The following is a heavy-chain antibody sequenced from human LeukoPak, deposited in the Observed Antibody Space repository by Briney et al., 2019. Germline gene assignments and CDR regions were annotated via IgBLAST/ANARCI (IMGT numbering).Heavy chain of an antibody. J-gene: IGHJ4*02. CDR3: AKSAAPGY. Sequence: SETLSLTCPVSGGYISNFYWTWIRQSPGKGLEWIGYISYSGTTKYSPSLKSRVTMSLDTSKNQFSLKLNSATAADTAVYYCAKSAAPGYWGQGTLVTVSS. CDR1: GGYISNFY. CDR2: ISYSGTT. D-gene: IGHD6-13*01. V-gene: IGHV4-59*01.